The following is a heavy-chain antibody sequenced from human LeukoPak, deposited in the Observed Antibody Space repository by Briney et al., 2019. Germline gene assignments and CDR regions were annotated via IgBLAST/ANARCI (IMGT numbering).Heavy chain of an antibody. CDR3: ARGPRYSFY. J-gene: IGHJ4*02. CDR2: IYIDGTT. Sequence: GGSLRLSCAASGFIVSHNYMAWVRQALGKGLEWISVIYIDGTTYYADSVKGRFTISRDQANNTLYLQMNTLRDEDTAVYYCARGPRYSFYWGQGTLVSVSS. V-gene: IGHV3-53*01. CDR1: GFIVSHNY. D-gene: IGHD6-13*01.